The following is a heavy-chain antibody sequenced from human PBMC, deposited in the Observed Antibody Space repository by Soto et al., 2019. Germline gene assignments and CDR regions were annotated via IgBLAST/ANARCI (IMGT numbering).Heavy chain of an antibody. J-gene: IGHJ5*01. V-gene: IGHV1-18*01. CDR2: ISPYNGTT. D-gene: IGHD3-16*01. Sequence: QVQLVQSGAEVKKPGASVKVSCQASGYTFTNYGLSWVRQAPGQGLELMGWISPYNGTTHYAQKFQGRVTLTRDTSTTRGYMELRSLTSDATGVYYCVRGLREVGDFDSWGQGTLVTVSS. CDR1: GYTFTNYG. CDR3: VRGLREVGDFDS.